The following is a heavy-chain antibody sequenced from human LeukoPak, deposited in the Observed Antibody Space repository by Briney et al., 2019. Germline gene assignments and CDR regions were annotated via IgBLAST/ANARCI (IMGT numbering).Heavy chain of an antibody. CDR1: RLTFSDYY. CDR2: ISSSSSYI. J-gene: IGHJ4*02. CDR3: ARAAPTRTLIGSGADY. Sequence: GGSLRLSCAASRLTFSDYYMTWVRQAPGKGLEWVSSISSSSSYIYYADSVKGRFTISRDNAKNSLYLQMNSLRAEDTAVYYCARAAPTRTLIGSGADYWGQGTLVTVSS. D-gene: IGHD3-22*01. V-gene: IGHV3-21*01.